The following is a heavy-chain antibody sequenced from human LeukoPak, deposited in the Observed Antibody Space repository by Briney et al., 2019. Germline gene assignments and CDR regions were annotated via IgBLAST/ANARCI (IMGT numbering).Heavy chain of an antibody. D-gene: IGHD2-2*02. CDR3: AIYAVRENWYFDL. J-gene: IGHJ2*01. V-gene: IGHV3-11*01. Sequence: GGSLRLSCAASGFTLSDYYMSWIRQAPGKGLEWVSYMSISGTITIIYYADSVKGRFTISRDDAENSVYLQMNSLRAEDTAVYYCAIYAVRENWYFDLWGRGTLVTVSS. CDR2: MSISGTITII. CDR1: GFTLSDYY.